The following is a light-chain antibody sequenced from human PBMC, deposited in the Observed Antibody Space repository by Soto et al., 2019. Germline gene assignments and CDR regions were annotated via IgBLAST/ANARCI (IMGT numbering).Light chain of an antibody. J-gene: IGLJ2*01. V-gene: IGLV2-23*01. CDR3: CSYAGSSTFVV. Sequence: QSALTQPASVSGSPGQSITISCTGTSSDVGSYNLVSWYQQHPGKAPKFMIYEGSKRPSGVSNPFSGSKSGNTASLTISGLQAEDEADYYCCSYAGSSTFVVFGGGTQLTVL. CDR2: EGS. CDR1: SSDVGSYNL.